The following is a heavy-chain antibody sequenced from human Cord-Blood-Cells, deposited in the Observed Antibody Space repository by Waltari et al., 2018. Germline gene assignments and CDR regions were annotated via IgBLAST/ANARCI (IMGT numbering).Heavy chain of an antibody. J-gene: IGHJ4*02. V-gene: IGHV3-7*01. CDR1: GFTFSSYW. Sequence: EVQLVESGGGLVQPGGSLRLSCAASGFTFSSYWMSWVRQAPGRGLEWVANIKQDGSEKYYVHSVKCRFTISRDNAKNSLYLQMNSLRAEDTAVYYCAREKKAPDYWGQGTLVTVSS. CDR3: AREKKAPDY. CDR2: IKQDGSEK.